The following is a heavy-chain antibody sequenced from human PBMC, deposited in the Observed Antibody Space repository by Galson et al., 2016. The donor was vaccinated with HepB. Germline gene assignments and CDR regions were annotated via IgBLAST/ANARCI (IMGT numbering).Heavy chain of an antibody. Sequence: SLRLSCAVSGVTFSSYGMHWVRQAPGKGLEWVAVISYDGGSKHYADSVKGRFTISRDNSKNTLYLEMNSLRAEDTAVYYCAKDDSYGYVGYYYGMDIWGQGTRVIVSS. CDR1: GVTFSSYG. J-gene: IGHJ6*02. CDR3: AKDDSYGYVGYYYGMDI. CDR2: ISYDGGSK. V-gene: IGHV3-30*18. D-gene: IGHD5-18*01.